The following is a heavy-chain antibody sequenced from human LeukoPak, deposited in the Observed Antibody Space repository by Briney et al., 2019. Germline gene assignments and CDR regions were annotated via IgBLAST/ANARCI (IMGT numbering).Heavy chain of an antibody. V-gene: IGHV4-59*08. J-gene: IGHJ4*02. CDR2: INYSGST. CDR1: GGSISSYY. D-gene: IGHD2-15*01. Sequence: SETLSLTCTVSGGSISSYYWSWIRQPPGKGLEWIGYINYSGSTTYNPSLKSRVTISLDMSKNQFSLKLSSVTAADTAVYYCARRYCSGGSCYDSLRGYYFDYWGQGTLVTVSS. CDR3: ARRYCSGGSCYDSLRGYYFDY.